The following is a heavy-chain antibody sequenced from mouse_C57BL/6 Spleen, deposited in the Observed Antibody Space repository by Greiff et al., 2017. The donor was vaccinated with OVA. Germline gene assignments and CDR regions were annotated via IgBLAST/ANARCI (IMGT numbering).Heavy chain of an antibody. CDR3: ATGTAQALYAMDY. J-gene: IGHJ4*01. CDR1: GYTFTSYW. D-gene: IGHD3-2*02. CDR2: IHPTSGST. V-gene: IGHV1-64*01. Sequence: QVQLQQPGAELVKPGASVKLSCKASGYTFTSYWMHWVKQRPGQGLEWIGMIHPTSGSTNYNEKFKSKATLTVDKSSSTAYMQLSSLTSEDSAVYYCATGTAQALYAMDYWGQGTSVTVSS.